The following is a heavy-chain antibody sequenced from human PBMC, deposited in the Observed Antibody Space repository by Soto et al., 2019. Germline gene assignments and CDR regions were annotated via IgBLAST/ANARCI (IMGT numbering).Heavy chain of an antibody. Sequence: GFTFSSYSMNWVRQAPGKGLEWVSSISSSSSYIYYADSVKGRFTISRDNAKNSLYLQMNSLRAEDTVVYYCATGEYYYDSSGYYYCWGQGTLVTVSS. D-gene: IGHD3-22*01. CDR3: ATGEYYYDSSGYYYC. V-gene: IGHV3-21*01. CDR1: GFTFSSYS. J-gene: IGHJ4*02. CDR2: ISSSSSYI.